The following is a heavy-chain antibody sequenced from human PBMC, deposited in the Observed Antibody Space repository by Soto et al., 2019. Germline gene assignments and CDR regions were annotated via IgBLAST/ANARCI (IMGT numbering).Heavy chain of an antibody. CDR2: IIPICGKA. Sequence: SMKVSCQASGGTFSSHAISWGRQAPGRRREWMGGIIPICGKANYAQKCQGRVTITADESTSTAYMELSSLRSEDTAVYYCARVTHDYGDAQPFDYWAQGTLVTVSS. CDR3: ARVTHDYGDAQPFDY. V-gene: IGHV1-69*01. D-gene: IGHD4-17*01. J-gene: IGHJ4*02. CDR1: GGTFSSHA.